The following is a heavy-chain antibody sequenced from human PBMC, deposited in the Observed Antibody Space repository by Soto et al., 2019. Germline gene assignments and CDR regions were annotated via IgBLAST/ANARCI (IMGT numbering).Heavy chain of an antibody. CDR1: GGSFSGYY. CDR3: ARTQMTMVTHFDY. CDR2: INHSGST. Sequence: SETLSLTCAVYGGSFSGYYWSWIRQPPGKGLEWIGEINHSGSTNYNPSLKSRVTISVDTSKNQFSLKLSSVTAADTAVYYCARTQMTMVTHFDYWGQGTLVTVSS. V-gene: IGHV4-34*01. J-gene: IGHJ4*02. D-gene: IGHD4-17*01.